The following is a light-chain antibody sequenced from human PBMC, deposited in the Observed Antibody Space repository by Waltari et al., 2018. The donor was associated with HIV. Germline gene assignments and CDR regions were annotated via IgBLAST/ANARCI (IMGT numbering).Light chain of an antibody. J-gene: IGLJ2*01. CDR2: DVT. V-gene: IGLV2-11*01. CDR3: FSYAGDYVWV. CDR1: TTNIGAYKF. Sequence: QSALTQPRSVSGSPGQSVTISCTGSTTNIGAYKFVSWYQHHPGKVPKLLLYDVTTRPSGVPYRFSGSKSGNSASLTISGLQAGDEAHYFCFSYAGDYVWVFGGGTKLTVL.